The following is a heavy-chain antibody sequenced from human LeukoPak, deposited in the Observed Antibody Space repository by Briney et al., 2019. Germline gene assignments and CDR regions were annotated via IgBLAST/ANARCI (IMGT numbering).Heavy chain of an antibody. CDR2: ISSSSSYI. V-gene: IGHV3-21*01. J-gene: IGHJ4*02. CDR1: GFTFSSYS. Sequence: GGSLRLSCAASGFTFSSYSMNWVRQAPGKGLEWVSSISSSSSYIYYADSVKGRFTISRDNAKNSLYLQMNSLRAEDTAAYYCARVAVAGTNYWGQGTLVTVSS. CDR3: ARVAVAGTNY. D-gene: IGHD6-19*01.